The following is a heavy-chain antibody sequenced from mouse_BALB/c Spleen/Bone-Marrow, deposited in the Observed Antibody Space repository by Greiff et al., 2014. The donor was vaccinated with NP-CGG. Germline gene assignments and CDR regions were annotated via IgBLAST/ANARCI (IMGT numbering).Heavy chain of an antibody. CDR3: ARGRAYGNYVWFAY. D-gene: IGHD2-1*01. CDR2: IYPYNGGT. J-gene: IGHJ3*01. Sequence: VHVKQSGPELVKPGASVKISCKASGYTFTDYNMHWVKQSHGKSLDWIGYIYPYNGGTGYNQKFKSKATLTVDNSSSTAYMELSSLTSEDSAVYYCARGRAYGNYVWFAYWGQGTLVTVSA. CDR1: GYTFTDYN. V-gene: IGHV1S29*02.